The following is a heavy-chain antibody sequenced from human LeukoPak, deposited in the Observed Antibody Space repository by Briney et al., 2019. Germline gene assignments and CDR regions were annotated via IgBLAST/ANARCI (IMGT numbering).Heavy chain of an antibody. V-gene: IGHV1-24*01. Sequence: ASVKDSCKVSGYTLTELSMHWVRQAPGKGLEWMGGFDYEDGETIYAQKFQGRVTMTEDTSTDTASMELSSLRSEDTAVYYCARVRLERHRLRPRPVLNIDYWGQGTLVTVSS. D-gene: IGHD1-1*01. J-gene: IGHJ4*02. CDR3: ARVRLERHRLRPRPVLNIDY. CDR1: GYTLTELS. CDR2: FDYEDGET.